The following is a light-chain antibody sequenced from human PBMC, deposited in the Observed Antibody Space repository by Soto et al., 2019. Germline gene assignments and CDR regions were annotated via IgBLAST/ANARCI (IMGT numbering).Light chain of an antibody. J-gene: IGLJ1*01. Sequence: QSALTQPPSVSGSPGQSVTISCTGTSSDVGSYNRVSWYQQPPGTAPKLMIYEVSNRLSGVPDRFSGSKSGNTASLTISGLQAEDEADYYCSSYTSSSTYAFGSGTKVTVL. CDR3: SSYTSSSTYA. CDR1: SSDVGSYNR. V-gene: IGLV2-18*02. CDR2: EVS.